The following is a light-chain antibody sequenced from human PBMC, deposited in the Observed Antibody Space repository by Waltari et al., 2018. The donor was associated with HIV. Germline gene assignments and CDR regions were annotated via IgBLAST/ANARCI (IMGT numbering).Light chain of an antibody. CDR3: LLSYSGARI. CDR1: QAAVTRGHS. J-gene: IGLJ2*01. Sequence: QAVVTQEHSLTVSPGGKVTLTCASSQAAVTRGHSPSWFQQSPGQAPRTLIFDTSNKHSWTPARFSGSLLGGKAALTLSGAQPEDEAEYYCLLSYSGARIFGGGTKLTVL. CDR2: DTS. V-gene: IGLV7-46*01.